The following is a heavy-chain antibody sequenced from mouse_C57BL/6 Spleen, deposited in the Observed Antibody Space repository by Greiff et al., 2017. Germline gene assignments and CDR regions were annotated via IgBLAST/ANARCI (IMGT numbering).Heavy chain of an antibody. D-gene: IGHD1-1*01. V-gene: IGHV1-64*01. CDR1: GYTFTSYW. J-gene: IGHJ3*01. CDR3: ARPIYHGSSYVGAWFAY. CDR2: IHPNSGST. Sequence: QVQLKQPGAELVKPGASVKLSCKASGYTFTSYWMHWVKQRPGQGLEWIGMIHPNSGSTNYNEKFKSKTTLKLDKPSSTAYMQLSSLTAEDSAVYYCARPIYHGSSYVGAWFAYWGQGTLVTVSA.